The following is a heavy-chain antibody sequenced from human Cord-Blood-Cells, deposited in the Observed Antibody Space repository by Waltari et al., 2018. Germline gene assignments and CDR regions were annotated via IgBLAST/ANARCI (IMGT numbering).Heavy chain of an antibody. J-gene: IGHJ4*02. CDR2: IYYSGST. CDR3: ARESVTAAGPFDY. CDR1: GGSISRSSYY. V-gene: IGHV4-39*07. Sequence: QLQLQASGPGLVKPSETLSLTCTVSGGSISRSSYYWGWISQPPGKGLEWIGSIYYSGSTYYNPSLKSRVTISVDTSKNQFSLKLSSVTAADTAVYYCARESVTAAGPFDYWGQGTLVTVSS. D-gene: IGHD6-13*01.